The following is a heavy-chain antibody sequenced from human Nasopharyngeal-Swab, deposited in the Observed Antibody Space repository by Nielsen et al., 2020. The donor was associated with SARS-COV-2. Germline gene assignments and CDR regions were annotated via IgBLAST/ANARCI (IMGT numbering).Heavy chain of an antibody. D-gene: IGHD6-19*01. CDR2: ISYDGSNK. CDR1: GFTFSSYG. J-gene: IGHJ3*02. CDR3: AKGGSSGWWGAFDI. Sequence: LSLTCAASGFTFSSYGMHWVRQAPGKGLEWVAVISYDGSNKYYADSVKGRFTISRDNSKNTLYLQMNSLRAEDTAVYYCAKGGSSGWWGAFDIWGQGTMVTVSS. V-gene: IGHV3-30*18.